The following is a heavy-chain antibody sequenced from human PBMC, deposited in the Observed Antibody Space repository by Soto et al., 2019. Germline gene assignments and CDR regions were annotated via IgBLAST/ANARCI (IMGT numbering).Heavy chain of an antibody. D-gene: IGHD2-2*01. J-gene: IGHJ5*02. CDR2: VYYSGST. CDR3: SRDTTPSP. V-gene: IGHV4-59*01. CDR1: GASISSYY. Sequence: QVQLQESGPGLVKPSETLSLTCTVSGASISSYYWSWIRQPPGKGLEWIGYVYYSGSTNYNPSLKRRVTLSVDPSKNPFPLKLSSGTAADTAIDYWSRDTTPSPWGQGTLVTVSS.